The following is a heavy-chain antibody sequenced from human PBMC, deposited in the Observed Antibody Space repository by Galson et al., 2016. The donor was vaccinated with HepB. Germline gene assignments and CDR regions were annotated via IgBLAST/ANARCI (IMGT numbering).Heavy chain of an antibody. V-gene: IGHV4-61*01. CDR1: SDPVTSGTYY. D-gene: IGHD2-2*02. Sequence: ETLSLTCTVSSDPVTSGTYYWSWVRQSPGKGLDWIGYIHDSGNANYNPSIKSRVTISRDTSKNQFFLELTSVTAADTAVYYCARDEGFYNGMDVWGQGTTVTVAS. J-gene: IGHJ6*02. CDR2: IHDSGNA. CDR3: ARDEGFYNGMDV.